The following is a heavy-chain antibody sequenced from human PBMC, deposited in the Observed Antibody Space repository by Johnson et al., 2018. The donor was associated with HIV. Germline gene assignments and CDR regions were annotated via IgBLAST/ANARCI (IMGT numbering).Heavy chain of an antibody. V-gene: IGHV3-20*04. CDR1: GFIFNDYV. CDR3: ASHRIRAADDAFDI. J-gene: IGHJ3*02. D-gene: IGHD6-13*01. Sequence: VQLVESGGGMVRPGGSLRLSCAASGFIFNDYVMNWVRQAPGKGLEWVSGVNWNGGSTGYADSVKGRFTISRANAKNSLYLQMKSLRDEDTDLYYCASHRIRAADDAFDIWGQGTMVIVSS. CDR2: VNWNGGST.